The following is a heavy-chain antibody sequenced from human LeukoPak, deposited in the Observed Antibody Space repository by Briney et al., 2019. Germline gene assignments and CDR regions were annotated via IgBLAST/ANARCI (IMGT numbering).Heavy chain of an antibody. V-gene: IGHV1-24*01. Sequence: GASVKVSCKVSGYTLTELSMHWVRQAPGKGLEWMGGFDPEDGETIYAQKFQGRVTMTEDTSTDTAYMELSSLRSEDTAVHYCAKGIYSSGWSYFDYWGHGTLVTVSS. D-gene: IGHD6-19*01. CDR1: GYTLTELS. J-gene: IGHJ4*01. CDR2: FDPEDGET. CDR3: AKGIYSSGWSYFDY.